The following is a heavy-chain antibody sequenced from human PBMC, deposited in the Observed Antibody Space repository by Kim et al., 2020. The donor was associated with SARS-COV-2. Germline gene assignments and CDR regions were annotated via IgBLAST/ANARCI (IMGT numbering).Heavy chain of an antibody. CDR1: GFTFSSYA. V-gene: IGHV3-30-3*01. D-gene: IGHD1-1*01. CDR2: ISYDGSNK. J-gene: IGHJ6*02. Sequence: GGSMRLSCAASGFTFSSYAMHWVRQAPGKGLEWVAVISYDGSNKYYADSVKGRFTISRDNSKNTLYLQMNSLRAEDTAVYYCARGNDPMDVWGQGTTVTVSS. CDR3: ARGNDPMDV.